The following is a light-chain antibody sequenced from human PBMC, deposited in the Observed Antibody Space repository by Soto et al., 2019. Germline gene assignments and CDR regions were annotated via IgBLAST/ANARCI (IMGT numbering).Light chain of an antibody. Sequence: EIVLTQSPGTLSLSPGASATLSGRASQSVSSSYLAWYQQKPGQPPRLLIYGASSRATGIPDRFSGSGSGTDFTLTISRLEPEDFAVFYCQHYDSLPITFGQGTRLEIK. V-gene: IGKV3-20*01. J-gene: IGKJ5*01. CDR1: QSVSSSY. CDR2: GAS. CDR3: QHYDSLPIT.